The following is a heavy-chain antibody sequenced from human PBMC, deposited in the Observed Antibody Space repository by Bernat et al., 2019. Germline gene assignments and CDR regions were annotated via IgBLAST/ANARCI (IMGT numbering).Heavy chain of an antibody. CDR2: INHSGST. D-gene: IGHD1-26*01. CDR3: AREEIVGATNSNWFDP. CDR1: GGSFSGYY. J-gene: IGHJ5*02. Sequence: QVQLQQWGAGLLKPSETLSLTCAVYGGSFSGYYWSWIRQPPGKGLEWIGEINHSGSTNYNPSLKSRVTISVDTSKKQFSLKLSSVTAADTAVYYCAREEIVGATNSNWFDPWGQGTLVTVSS. V-gene: IGHV4-34*01.